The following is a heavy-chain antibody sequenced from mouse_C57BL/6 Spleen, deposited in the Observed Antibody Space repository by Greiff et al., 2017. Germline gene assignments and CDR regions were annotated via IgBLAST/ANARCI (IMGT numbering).Heavy chain of an antibody. CDR1: GYTFTSYW. CDR3: ARTDGYPSYAMDY. D-gene: IGHD2-3*01. Sequence: QVQLQQPGAELVRPGSSVKLSCKASGYTFTSYWMHWVKQRPIQGLEWIGNIDPSDSETHYNQKFKDKATLTVDKSSSTAYMQLSSLTSEDSAVYYCARTDGYPSYAMDYWGQGTSVTVSS. J-gene: IGHJ4*01. CDR2: IDPSDSET. V-gene: IGHV1-52*01.